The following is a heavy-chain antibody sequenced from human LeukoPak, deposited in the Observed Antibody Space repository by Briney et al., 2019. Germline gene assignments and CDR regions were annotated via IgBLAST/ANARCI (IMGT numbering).Heavy chain of an antibody. CDR1: GGSVSSGSYY. V-gene: IGHV4-31*03. Sequence: SETLSLTCTVSGGSVSSGSYYWSWIRQPPGKGLEWIGYIYYSGSTYYNPSLKSRVTISVDTSKNQFSLKLSSVTAADTAVYYCARARGYSYGSRYFDYWGQGTLVTVSS. CDR3: ARARGYSYGSRYFDY. D-gene: IGHD5-18*01. CDR2: IYYSGST. J-gene: IGHJ4*02.